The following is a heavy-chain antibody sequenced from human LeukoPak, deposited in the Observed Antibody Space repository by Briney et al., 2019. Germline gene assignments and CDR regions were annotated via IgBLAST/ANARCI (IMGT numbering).Heavy chain of an antibody. V-gene: IGHV3-23*01. Sequence: PGESLRLSCVASGFTLSNYMMSWVRQAPGKGLEWVSAISGSTVGTFYSDSVRGRFTISRDSPKNTLYLQMNSLRVEDTAVYYCTKDPLDYWGQGTLVTVSS. CDR1: GFTLSNYM. J-gene: IGHJ4*02. CDR3: TKDPLDY. CDR2: ISGSTVGT.